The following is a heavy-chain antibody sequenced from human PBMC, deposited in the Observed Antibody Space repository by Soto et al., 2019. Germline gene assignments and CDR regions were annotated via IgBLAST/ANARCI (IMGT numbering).Heavy chain of an antibody. CDR1: GLTFSSHW. D-gene: IGHD2-21*01. CDR3: ARGVRGAYGLDI. Sequence: EVQLVESGGGLVQPGGSLRLSCAASGLTFSSHWMHWVRQAPGKGLVWVSRIDSDGSRTNYADSVKGRFTISRDNAKNTVYLQMNSLRVEETAVYYFARGVRGAYGLDIWGQGTMVTVSS. V-gene: IGHV3-74*01. J-gene: IGHJ3*02. CDR2: IDSDGSRT.